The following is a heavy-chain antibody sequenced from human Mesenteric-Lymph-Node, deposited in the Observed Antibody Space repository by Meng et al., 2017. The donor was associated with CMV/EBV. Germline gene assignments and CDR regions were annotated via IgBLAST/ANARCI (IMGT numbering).Heavy chain of an antibody. CDR3: ARVNYDILTGYYKGYYFDY. CDR1: GGSISSSSYY. J-gene: IGHJ4*02. V-gene: IGHV4-61*05. Sequence: SETLSLTCTVSGGSISSSSYYWGWIRQPPGKGLEWIGYIYYSGSTNYNPSLKSRVTISVDTSKNQFSLKLSSVTAADTAVYYCARVNYDILTGYYKGYYFDYWGQGTLVTVSS. CDR2: IYYSGST. D-gene: IGHD3-9*01.